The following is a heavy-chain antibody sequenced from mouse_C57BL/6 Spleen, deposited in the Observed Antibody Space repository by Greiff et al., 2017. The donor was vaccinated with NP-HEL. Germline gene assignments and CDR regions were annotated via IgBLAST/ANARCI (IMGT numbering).Heavy chain of an antibody. Sequence: QVQLQQPGAELVKPGASVKMSCKASGYTFTSYWITWVKQRPGQGLEWIGDIYPGSGSTNYNEKFKSKATLTVDTSSSTAYMQLSSLTYEDSAVYYCARWDDGYYGWFAYWGQGTLVTVSA. D-gene: IGHD2-3*01. CDR3: ARWDDGYYGWFAY. V-gene: IGHV1-55*01. J-gene: IGHJ3*01. CDR1: GYTFTSYW. CDR2: IYPGSGST.